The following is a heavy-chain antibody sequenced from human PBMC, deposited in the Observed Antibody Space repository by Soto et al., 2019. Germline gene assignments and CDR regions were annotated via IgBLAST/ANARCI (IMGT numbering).Heavy chain of an antibody. CDR2: ISYDGSNK. CDR1: GFTFSSYA. V-gene: IGHV3-30-3*01. CDR3: ASLSKNVDIVAPDY. Sequence: GGSLRLSCAASGFTFSSYAMHWVRQAPGKGLEWVAVISYDGSNKYYADSVKGRFTISRDNSKNTLYLQMNSLRAEDTAVYYCASLSKNVDIVAPDYWAREPWSPSPQ. D-gene: IGHD5-12*01. J-gene: IGHJ4*02.